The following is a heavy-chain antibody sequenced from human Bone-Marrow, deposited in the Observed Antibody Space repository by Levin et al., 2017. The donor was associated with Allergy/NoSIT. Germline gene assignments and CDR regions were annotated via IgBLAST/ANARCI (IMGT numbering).Heavy chain of an antibody. J-gene: IGHJ5*02. CDR3: ARGVDHCSGGSCYSKGWFDP. D-gene: IGHD2-15*01. CDR1: GFIVSGNY. V-gene: IGHV3-53*01. CDR2: IYSGGNT. Sequence: GESLKISCAASGFIVSGNYMSWVRQAPGKGPEWVSLIYSGGNTFYADSVKGRFTISRDNSKNTLFLQMNNLTVEDTAVYHCARGVDHCSGGSCYSKGWFDPWGQGTLVTVSS.